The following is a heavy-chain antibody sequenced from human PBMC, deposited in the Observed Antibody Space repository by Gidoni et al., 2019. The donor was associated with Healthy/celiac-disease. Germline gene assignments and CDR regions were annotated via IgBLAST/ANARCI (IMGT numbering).Heavy chain of an antibody. CDR2: ISGSGGST. CDR1: GFTFSSYA. V-gene: IGHV3-23*01. CDR3: AKDLGSGIVVVPAAPGDGMDV. D-gene: IGHD2-2*01. J-gene: IGHJ6*02. Sequence: EVQLLESGGGLVQPGGSLRLSCAASGFTFSSYAMSWVRQAPGKGLEWVSAISGSGGSTYYADSVKGRFTISRDNSKNTLYLQMNSLRAEDTAVYYCAKDLGSGIVVVPAAPGDGMDVWGQGTTVTVSS.